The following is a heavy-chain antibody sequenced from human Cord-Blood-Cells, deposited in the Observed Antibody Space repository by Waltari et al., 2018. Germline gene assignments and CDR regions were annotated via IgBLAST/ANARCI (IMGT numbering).Heavy chain of an antibody. D-gene: IGHD6-13*01. J-gene: IGHJ4*02. CDR3: ARVGIAAAPSTNFDY. CDR1: GYTFTGYY. V-gene: IGHV1-2*02. CDR2: INPNSGGT. Sequence: QVQLVQSGAEVKKPGASVKVSCKASGYTFTGYYMHWVRQAPGQGLEWMGWINPNSGGTNYAQKFQGRVTMTRDTSISTAYMELSRLRSDDTAVYYCARVGIAAAPSTNFDYWGQGTLVTVSS.